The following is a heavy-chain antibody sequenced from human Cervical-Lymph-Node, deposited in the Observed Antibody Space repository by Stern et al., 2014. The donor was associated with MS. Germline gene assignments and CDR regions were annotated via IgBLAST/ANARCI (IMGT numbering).Heavy chain of an antibody. Sequence: VQLVQSGAEVKKPGESLRISCKGSGYSFTSYWISWVRQMPGKGLEWMGDIYPGDSDPRSSPSFQGQVTISADKSISTAYLQWSSLKASDTAMYYCARRQIAVAGEGAFDIWGQGTMVTVSS. CDR1: GYSFTSYW. J-gene: IGHJ3*02. CDR2: IYPGDSDP. V-gene: IGHV5-51*01. CDR3: ARRQIAVAGEGAFDI. D-gene: IGHD6-19*01.